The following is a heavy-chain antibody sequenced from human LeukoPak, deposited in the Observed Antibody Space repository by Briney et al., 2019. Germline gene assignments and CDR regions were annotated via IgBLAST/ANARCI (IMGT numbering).Heavy chain of an antibody. D-gene: IGHD3-22*01. CDR1: GFTVSSNY. Sequence: PGGSLRLSCAASGFTVSSNYMSWVRQAPGKGLEWVSVIYSGGSTYYADSVKGRFTISRDNSKNTLYLQMNSLRAEDTAVYYCAYWYYDSSGYPANAFDIWGQGTMVTVSS. V-gene: IGHV3-66*01. CDR3: AYWYYDSSGYPANAFDI. CDR2: IYSGGST. J-gene: IGHJ3*02.